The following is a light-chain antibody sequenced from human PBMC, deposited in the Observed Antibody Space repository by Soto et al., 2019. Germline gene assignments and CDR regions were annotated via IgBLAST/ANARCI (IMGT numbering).Light chain of an antibody. J-gene: IGLJ1*01. V-gene: IGLV2-14*01. CDR1: SSDIGSYNY. Sequence: QSVLTQRASVSGSPGQSIAISCTGTSSDIGSYNYVSWYQQHPGKAPKLIIHEVSNRPSGISDHFSGSKSGNTASLTISGLQADDEADYYCSSHTTYSTRIFGTGTKSPS. CDR3: SSHTTYSTRI. CDR2: EVS.